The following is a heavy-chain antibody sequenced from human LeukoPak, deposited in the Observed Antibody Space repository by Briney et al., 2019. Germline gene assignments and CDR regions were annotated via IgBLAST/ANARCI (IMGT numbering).Heavy chain of an antibody. Sequence: PGGSLRLSCAASGFTFSSYAMHWGRQASGKGLEWVAVISYDGSNKYYADSVKGRFTISRDISKNTLYLQMNSLRAEDTAVFYCARDAKAVAIFDYWGQGTLVTVSS. V-gene: IGHV3-30*04. CDR2: ISYDGSNK. CDR3: ARDAKAVAIFDY. D-gene: IGHD6-19*01. CDR1: GFTFSSYA. J-gene: IGHJ4*02.